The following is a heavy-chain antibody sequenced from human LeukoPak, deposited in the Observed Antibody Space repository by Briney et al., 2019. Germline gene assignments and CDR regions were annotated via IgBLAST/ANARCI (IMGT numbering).Heavy chain of an antibody. CDR1: GGSISSYY. CDR2: IYYSGST. CDR3: AGGADGDYPPDS. V-gene: IGHV4-59*01. Sequence: KASETLSLTCTVSGGSISSYYWSWIRQPPGKGLEWIGYIYYSGSTNYNPSLKSRVTISVDTSKNQFSLKLSSVTAVDTAVYYCAGGADGDYPPDSWGQGTLVTVSS. J-gene: IGHJ4*02. D-gene: IGHD4-17*01.